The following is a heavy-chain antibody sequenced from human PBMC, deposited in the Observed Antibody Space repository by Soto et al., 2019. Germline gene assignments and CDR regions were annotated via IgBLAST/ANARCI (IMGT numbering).Heavy chain of an antibody. CDR1: GFSFSDNL. V-gene: IGHV1-3*01. CDR3: GMGILSVGPCANDAFDV. D-gene: IGHD2-21*01. CDR2: IHPGNGNT. J-gene: IGHJ3*01. Sequence: QVQLVQSGAEVRKPGASVNISCRASGFSFSDNLINWVRQAPGQSLEWMGWIHPGNGNTRYSQTFQGRVTISRGSSASIAYVEVGPLNSAQTGVYNRGMGILSVGPCANDAFDVWGQGTMVTVSS.